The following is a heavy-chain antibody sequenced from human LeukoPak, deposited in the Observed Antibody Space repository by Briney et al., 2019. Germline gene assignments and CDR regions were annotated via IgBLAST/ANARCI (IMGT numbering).Heavy chain of an antibody. CDR3: ARRRAEGGSNGHYNWFDP. CDR1: GDSINAYY. Sequence: PSETLSLTCTASGDSINAYYWGWIRQPPGKGLEWIGYIYFSGTTKYNPSLESRVTISVDTSKNQFSLKLSSVTAADTAVYYCARRRAEGGSNGHYNWFDPWGQGILVTVSS. D-gene: IGHD6-13*01. CDR2: IYFSGTT. J-gene: IGHJ5*02. V-gene: IGHV4-59*08.